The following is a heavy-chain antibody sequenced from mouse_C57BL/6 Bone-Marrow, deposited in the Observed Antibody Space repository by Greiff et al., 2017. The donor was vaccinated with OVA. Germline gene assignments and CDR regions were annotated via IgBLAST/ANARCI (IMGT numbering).Heavy chain of an antibody. CDR1: GYTFTSYW. V-gene: IGHV1-55*01. J-gene: IGHJ2*01. CDR2: IYPGSGST. D-gene: IGHD6-1*01. CDR3: ATAKGY. Sequence: QVQLQQSGAELVKPGASVKMSCKASGYTFTSYWITWVKQRPGQGLEWIGDIYPGSGSTNYNEKFKSKATLTVDTSSSPASMQLSSLTSEDSAVYYCATAKGYWGQGTTLTVSS.